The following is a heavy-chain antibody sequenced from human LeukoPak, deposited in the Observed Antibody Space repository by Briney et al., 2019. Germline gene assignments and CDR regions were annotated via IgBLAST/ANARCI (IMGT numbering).Heavy chain of an antibody. Sequence: TSETLSLTCTVSGGSISSYYWSWIRQPPGKGLEWIGYIYYSGSTNYNPSLKSRVTISVDTSKNQFSLKLSSVTAADTAVYCCARGGGYPIFDYWGQGTLVTVSS. CDR1: GGSISSYY. V-gene: IGHV4-59*01. D-gene: IGHD2-15*01. CDR3: ARGGGYPIFDY. CDR2: IYYSGST. J-gene: IGHJ4*02.